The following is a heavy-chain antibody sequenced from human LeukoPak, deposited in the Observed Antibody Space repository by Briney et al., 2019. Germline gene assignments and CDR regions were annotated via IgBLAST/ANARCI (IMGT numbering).Heavy chain of an antibody. CDR3: ARDRLGYSGSYVGGYYFDY. J-gene: IGHJ4*02. V-gene: IGHV1-18*01. Sequence: ASVKVSCKASGGTFSRYAISWVRQAPGQGLEWMGWISAYNGNTNYAQKLQGRVTMTTDTSTSTAYMELRSLRSDDTAVYYCARDRLGYSGSYVGGYYFDYWGQGTLVTVSS. CDR2: ISAYNGNT. D-gene: IGHD1-26*01. CDR1: GGTFSRYA.